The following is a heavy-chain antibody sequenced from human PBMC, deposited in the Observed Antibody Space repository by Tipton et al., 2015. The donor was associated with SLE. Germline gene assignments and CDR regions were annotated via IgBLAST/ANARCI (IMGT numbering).Heavy chain of an antibody. V-gene: IGHV3-23*01. Sequence: SLRLSCAASGITFSSHAMSWVRQAPGKGLEWVSAISGSGGNTYYADSVEGRFTISRDNSKNTLYLQMNSLRVEDTAVYYCAKAGSNWHNYFDYWGQGTLVTVSS. CDR1: GITFSSHA. CDR3: AKAGSNWHNYFDY. J-gene: IGHJ4*02. D-gene: IGHD1-26*01. CDR2: ISGSGGNT.